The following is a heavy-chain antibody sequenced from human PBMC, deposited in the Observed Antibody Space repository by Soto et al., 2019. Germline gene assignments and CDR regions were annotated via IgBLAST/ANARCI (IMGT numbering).Heavy chain of an antibody. CDR3: AKGGRQWLVTSDFNY. J-gene: IGHJ4*02. CDR2: VSHDGRNT. CDR1: GFTFSDDA. D-gene: IGHD6-19*01. V-gene: IGHV3-30*18. Sequence: VQLVESGGGVVQPGRSLRLSCAASGFTFSDDAMHWDRQAPGKGLEWVAVVSHDGRNTHYADSVKGRFTNSRDSSKNTVSLEMTSLRAEETAVYYSAKGGRQWLVTSDFNYWGQGALVTVSS.